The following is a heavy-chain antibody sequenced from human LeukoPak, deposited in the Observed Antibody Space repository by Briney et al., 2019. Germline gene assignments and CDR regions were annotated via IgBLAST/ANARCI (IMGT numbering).Heavy chain of an antibody. CDR3: ARDEGLWFGELFGYYYYYMDV. CDR1: GFTFSSYW. Sequence: GGSLRLSCAASGFTFSSYWMSWVRQAPGKGLEWVANIKQDGCEKFYVDSVKGRHTISRDNAKNSLYLQMNSLRAEDTAVYYCARDEGLWFGELFGYYYYYMDVWGKGTTVTVSS. V-gene: IGHV3-7*01. D-gene: IGHD3-10*01. J-gene: IGHJ6*03. CDR2: IKQDGCEK.